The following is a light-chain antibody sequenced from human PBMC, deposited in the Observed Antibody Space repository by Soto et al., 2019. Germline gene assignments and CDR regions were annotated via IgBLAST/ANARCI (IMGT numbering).Light chain of an antibody. CDR2: DVS. CDR3: SSYTSSSVV. Sequence: QSVLTQPASVSGSPGQSLTISCTGTSSDVGGYNYVSWYQQHPGKAPKLMIYDVSNRPSGVSNRFSGSKSGNTASLTISGLQAEDEADYYCSSYTSSSVVFGGGTKLTVL. J-gene: IGLJ2*01. CDR1: SSDVGGYNY. V-gene: IGLV2-14*01.